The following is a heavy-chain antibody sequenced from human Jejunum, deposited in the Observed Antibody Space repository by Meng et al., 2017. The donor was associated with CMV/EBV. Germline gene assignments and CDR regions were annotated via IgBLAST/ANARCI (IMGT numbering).Heavy chain of an antibody. CDR1: EYTSTDYY. CDR2: INPDTGDT. J-gene: IGHJ4*02. D-gene: IGHD1-26*01. CDR3: AKDGGSFLDYYFDY. Sequence: SEYTSTDYYLQWVRQAPGQGLEWMGWINPDTGDTNYAQKFQGRVTMTRDTSTNTAYMELTRLRSDDTALYYCAKDGGSFLDYYFDYWGQGTLVTVSS. V-gene: IGHV1-2*02.